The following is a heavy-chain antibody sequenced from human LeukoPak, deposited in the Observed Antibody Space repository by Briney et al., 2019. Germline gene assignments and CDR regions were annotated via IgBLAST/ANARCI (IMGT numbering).Heavy chain of an antibody. D-gene: IGHD2-2*01. CDR2: INPNSGGT. CDR3: ASAREYCSSTSCYQDYFDY. CDR1: GGTFSSYA. Sequence: ASVKVSCKASGGTFSSYAISWVRQAPGQGLEWMGRINPNSGGTNYAQKFQGRVTMTRDTSISTAYMELSRLRSDDTAVYCCASAREYCSSTSCYQDYFDYWGQGTLVTVSS. J-gene: IGHJ4*02. V-gene: IGHV1-2*06.